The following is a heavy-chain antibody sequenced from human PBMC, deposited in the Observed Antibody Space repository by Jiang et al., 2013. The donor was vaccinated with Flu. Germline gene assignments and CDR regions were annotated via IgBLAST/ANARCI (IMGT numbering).Heavy chain of an antibody. Sequence: GLVKPSETLSLTCTVSGGSISSSSYYWGWIRQPPGKGLEWIGSIYYSGSTYYNPSLKSRVTISVDTSKNQFSLKLSSVTAADTAVYYCARGVVPAATRNWFDPWGQGTLVTVSS. V-gene: IGHV4-39*07. D-gene: IGHD2-2*01. J-gene: IGHJ5*02. CDR3: ARGVVPAATRNWFDP. CDR1: GGSISSSSYY. CDR2: IYYSGST.